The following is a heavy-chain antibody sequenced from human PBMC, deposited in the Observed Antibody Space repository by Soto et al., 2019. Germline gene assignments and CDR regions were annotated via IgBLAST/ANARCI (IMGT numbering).Heavy chain of an antibody. CDR1: GGSFSGYY. Sequence: QVQLQQWGAGLLKPSETLSLTCAVYGGSFSGYYWSRIRQPPGKGLEWIGEINHSGSTNYNLSLKSRVTISVDTSKNQFSLKLSSVTAADTAVYYCANIPVTASPHYYYGMDVWGQGTTVTVSS. J-gene: IGHJ6*02. CDR3: ANIPVTASPHYYYGMDV. V-gene: IGHV4-34*01. D-gene: IGHD2-21*02. CDR2: INHSGST.